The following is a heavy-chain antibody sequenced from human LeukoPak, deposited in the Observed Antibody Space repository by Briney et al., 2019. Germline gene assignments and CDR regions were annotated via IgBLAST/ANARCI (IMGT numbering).Heavy chain of an antibody. D-gene: IGHD3-22*01. CDR2: INPHSGVT. J-gene: IGHJ5*02. Sequence: ASVKVSCKASGYTFTDYYLHWVRQAPGQGLEWMGWINPHSGVTNYAQKFQARVTLTRDTTISTAYMELSGLRSDDTAVYFCARELIEDQNWFDPWGQGSQVTVSS. CDR3: ARELIEDQNWFDP. CDR1: GYTFTDYY. V-gene: IGHV1-2*02.